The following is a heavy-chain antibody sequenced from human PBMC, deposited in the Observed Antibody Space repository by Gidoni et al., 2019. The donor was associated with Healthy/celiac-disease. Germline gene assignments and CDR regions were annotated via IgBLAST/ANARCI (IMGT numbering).Heavy chain of an antibody. CDR2: IYYSGST. J-gene: IGHJ5*02. D-gene: IGHD2-21*01. CDR3: ARAYCGGSDCYYGGYRRGGSNWFDP. CDR1: GGSISSGGYY. Sequence: QVQLQESGPGLVKPSQTLSLTCTVSGGSISSGGYYWSWIRPHPGKGLEWIGYIYYSGSTYYNPSLKSRVTISVDTSKNQFSLKLSSVTAADTAVYYCARAYCGGSDCYYGGYRRGGSNWFDPWGQGTLVTVSS. V-gene: IGHV4-31*03.